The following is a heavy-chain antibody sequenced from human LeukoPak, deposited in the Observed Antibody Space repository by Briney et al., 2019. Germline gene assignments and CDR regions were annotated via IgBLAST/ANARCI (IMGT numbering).Heavy chain of an antibody. Sequence: PSETLSLTCTVSGGSISSGSYYWSWIRQPPGKGLEWIGYMHHSGNTNYNPSLKSRVTISIDTSKNQFSLNLSSVTAADTAVYYCARRPHCTGSSCHFDIWGQGTMVTVSS. D-gene: IGHD2-2*01. J-gene: IGHJ3*02. CDR3: ARRPHCTGSSCHFDI. CDR2: MHHSGNT. CDR1: GGSISSGSYY. V-gene: IGHV4-61*01.